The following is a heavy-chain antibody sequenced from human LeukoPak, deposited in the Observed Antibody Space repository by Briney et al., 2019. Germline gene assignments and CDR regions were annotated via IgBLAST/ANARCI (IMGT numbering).Heavy chain of an antibody. CDR3: ARQPRVGYCSSTSCYGGEAFDY. V-gene: IGHV4-39*01. J-gene: IGHJ4*02. CDR2: IYYSGST. CDR1: GGSISSSSYY. D-gene: IGHD2-2*01. Sequence: SENLSLTCTVSGGSISSSSYYWGWIRQPPGKGLVWIGSIYYSGSTYYNPSLKSRVTISVDTSKNQFSLKLSSVTAADTAVYYCARQPRVGYCSSTSCYGGEAFDYWGQGTLVTVSS.